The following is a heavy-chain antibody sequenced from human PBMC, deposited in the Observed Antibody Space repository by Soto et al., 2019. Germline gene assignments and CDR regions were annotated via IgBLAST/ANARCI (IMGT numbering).Heavy chain of an antibody. CDR3: SKNVWCITIFGGIDV. V-gene: IGHV3-23*01. J-gene: IGHJ6*02. Sequence: EVQLLESGGGLVQPGGSLRLSCAASGFTFSSYAMSWVRQAAGKGLEWVSAISGSGGSTYYADSVKGRFTISRDNSKNTLYLQMNSLRAEDTAVYYSSKNVWCITIFGGIDVWGQGTTVTVSS. D-gene: IGHD3-9*01. CDR1: GFTFSSYA. CDR2: ISGSGGST.